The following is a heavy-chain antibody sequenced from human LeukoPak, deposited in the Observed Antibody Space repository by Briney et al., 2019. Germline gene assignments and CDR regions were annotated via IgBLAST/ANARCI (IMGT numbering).Heavy chain of an antibody. CDR3: ARRGDYGDYFDY. Sequence: KPSETLSLTCTVSGGSIRSYYWSWIRQPPGKGLEWIGYIYYSGRTNYNPSLESRVTLSVDTSKNQFSLKLSSVTAADTAVYYCARRGDYGDYFDYWGQGTLVTVSS. V-gene: IGHV4-59*08. J-gene: IGHJ4*02. CDR2: IYYSGRT. D-gene: IGHD4-17*01. CDR1: GGSIRSYY.